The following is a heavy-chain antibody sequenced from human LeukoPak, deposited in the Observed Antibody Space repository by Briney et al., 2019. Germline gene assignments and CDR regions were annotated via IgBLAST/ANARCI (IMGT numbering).Heavy chain of an antibody. V-gene: IGHV3-23*01. CDR2: ISGSGGST. Sequence: GGSLRLSCAASGFTFSSYAMSWVRQAPGKGLEWVSDISGSGGSTYYAASVKGRFTISTDNSKNTLYLQMNSLRAEDTAVYYCATEAYGSGSYYNPRFDYWGQGTLVTVSS. J-gene: IGHJ4*02. CDR3: ATEAYGSGSYYNPRFDY. D-gene: IGHD3-10*01. CDR1: GFTFSSYA.